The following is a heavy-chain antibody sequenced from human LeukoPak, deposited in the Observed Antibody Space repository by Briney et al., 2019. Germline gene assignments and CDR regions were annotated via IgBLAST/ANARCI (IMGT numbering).Heavy chain of an antibody. CDR1: GFTFDDYA. CDR2: ISWNSGSI. Sequence: PGRPLRLSCAASGFTFDDYAMHWVRQAPGKGLEWVSGISWNSGSIGYADSVKGRFTISRDNAKNSLYLQMNSLRAEDMALYYCAKSGTGPLDYWGQGTLVTVSS. J-gene: IGHJ4*02. V-gene: IGHV3-9*03. D-gene: IGHD3-10*01. CDR3: AKSGTGPLDY.